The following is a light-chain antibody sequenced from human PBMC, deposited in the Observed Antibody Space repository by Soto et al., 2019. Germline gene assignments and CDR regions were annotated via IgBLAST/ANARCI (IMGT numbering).Light chain of an antibody. CDR2: VGTGGIVG. V-gene: IGLV9-49*01. Sequence: QPVLTQPPSASASLGASVTLTCTLSSGYSNYKVDWYQQRPGKGPRFVMRVGTGGIVGSKGDGIPDRFSVLGSGLNRYLTIKKIQEEDECDYHCGADHGSGSNFVVVFGGGTKLTVL. CDR3: GADHGSGSNFVVV. J-gene: IGLJ2*01. CDR1: SGYSNYK.